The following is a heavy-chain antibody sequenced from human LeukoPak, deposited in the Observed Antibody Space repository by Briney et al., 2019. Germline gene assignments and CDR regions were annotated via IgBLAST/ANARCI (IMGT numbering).Heavy chain of an antibody. Sequence: SQTLSLTCAVSGDSVCSNIATWNWIRQSPSRGLEWLGRTYYRSGWSSDYALSVRGRITINADTSKNQFSLQLNSVTPEDTAVYYCARSGYFAEYFQHWGQGTLLTVSS. CDR1: GDSVCSNIAT. D-gene: IGHD3-22*01. J-gene: IGHJ1*01. CDR3: ARSGYFAEYFQH. V-gene: IGHV6-1*01. CDR2: TYYRSGWSS.